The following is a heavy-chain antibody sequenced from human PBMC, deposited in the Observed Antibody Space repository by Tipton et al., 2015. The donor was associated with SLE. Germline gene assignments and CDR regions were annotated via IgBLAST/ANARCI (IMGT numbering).Heavy chain of an antibody. CDR2: MFYIGNS. CDR1: GGSITDFY. D-gene: IGHD6-19*01. J-gene: IGHJ3*02. CDR3: AAYNSGSHAFHI. Sequence: LACSVSGGSITDFYWSWLRKPPGKGLQWIGFMFYIGNSEYNPSLKSRVTISIDTSKSQYSLNLTSVTAADTAVYYCAAYNSGSHAFHIWGQGTMGSVS. V-gene: IGHV4-59*01.